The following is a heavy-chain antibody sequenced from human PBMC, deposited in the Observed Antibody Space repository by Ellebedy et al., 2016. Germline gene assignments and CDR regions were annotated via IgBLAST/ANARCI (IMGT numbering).Heavy chain of an antibody. D-gene: IGHD6-19*01. CDR1: GGSISSYY. CDR3: ARVVGEIWGYSSGWYLDY. V-gene: IGHV4-59*01. Sequence: SETLSLTCTVSGGSISSYYWSWIRQPPGKGLEWIGYIYYSGSTNYNPSLKSRVTISVDTSKNQFSLKLSSVTAADTAVYYCARVVGEIWGYSSGWYLDYWGQGTLVTVSS. CDR2: IYYSGST. J-gene: IGHJ4*02.